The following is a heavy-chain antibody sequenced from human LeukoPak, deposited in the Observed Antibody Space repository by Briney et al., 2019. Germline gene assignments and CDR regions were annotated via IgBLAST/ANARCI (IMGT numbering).Heavy chain of an antibody. V-gene: IGHV3-48*03. CDR2: ISSSGSTI. J-gene: IGHJ4*02. D-gene: IGHD3-22*01. CDR1: GFTFSSYE. CDR3: ARDHYDSSGPNFLYFDY. Sequence: GGSLRLSCAASGFTFSSYEMNWVRQAPGKGLEWVSYISSSGSTIYYSDSVKGRFTISRDNAKNSLYLQMNSLRAEDTAVYYCARDHYDSSGPNFLYFDYWGQGTLVTVSS.